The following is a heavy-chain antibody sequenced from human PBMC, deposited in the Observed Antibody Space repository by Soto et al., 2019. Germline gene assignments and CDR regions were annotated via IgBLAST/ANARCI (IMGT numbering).Heavy chain of an antibody. CDR1: GGTFSSYA. V-gene: IGHV1-69*01. CDR3: AGLTPDYGGNSNFDY. CDR2: IIPIFGTA. Sequence: QVQLVQSGAEVKKPGSSVKVSCKASGGTFSSYAISWVRQAPGQGLEWMGGIIPIFGTANYAQKFQGRVTITADESTSTAYMELSSLSSEDTAVYYCAGLTPDYGGNSNFDYWGQGTLVTVSS. J-gene: IGHJ4*02. D-gene: IGHD4-17*01.